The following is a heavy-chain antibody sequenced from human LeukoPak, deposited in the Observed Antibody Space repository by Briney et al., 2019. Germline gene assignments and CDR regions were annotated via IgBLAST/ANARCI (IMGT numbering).Heavy chain of an antibody. CDR3: ARAPPRGSYYRGYFDY. J-gene: IGHJ4*02. V-gene: IGHV4-61*10. Sequence: PSETLSLTCNVSGGSISSGSYCWSWIRQPAGKGLEWIGHIHISGNTNYNPSLKSRVTISVDTSKNQFSLNLSSVTAADTAVYYCARAPPRGSYYRGYFDYWGQGTLVTVSS. D-gene: IGHD3-10*01. CDR2: IHISGNT. CDR1: GGSISSGSYC.